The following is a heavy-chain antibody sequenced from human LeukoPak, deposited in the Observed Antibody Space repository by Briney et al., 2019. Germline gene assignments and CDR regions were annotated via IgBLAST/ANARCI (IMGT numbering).Heavy chain of an antibody. CDR2: IKSKNAGGTT. V-gene: IGHV3-15*01. J-gene: IGHJ4*02. Sequence: GGSLRLSCAASGFTFNTAWMSWVRQAPGKGLEWVGRIKSKNAGGTTDYAAPVKRRFTISRDDSKNMLFLQMNSLKTEDTALYYCVTEQYCSGGSCPGYWGQGTLVTVSS. D-gene: IGHD2-15*01. CDR1: GFTFNTAW. CDR3: VTEQYCSGGSCPGY.